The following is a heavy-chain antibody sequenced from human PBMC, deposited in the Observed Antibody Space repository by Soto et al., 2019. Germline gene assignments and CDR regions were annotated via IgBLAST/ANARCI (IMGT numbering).Heavy chain of an antibody. CDR2: IRSKPYGGTT. Sequence: PGGSLRLSCTASGFTFGDYEMSWFRQAPGKGLEWVGFIRSKPYGGTTECAASVKGRFTISRDDSKSITYLQMNSLKTEDTAVYYCTRDGGYEPYGYWGQGTLVTVSS. V-gene: IGHV3-49*03. CDR1: GFTFGDYE. CDR3: TRDGGYEPYGY. D-gene: IGHD5-12*01. J-gene: IGHJ4*02.